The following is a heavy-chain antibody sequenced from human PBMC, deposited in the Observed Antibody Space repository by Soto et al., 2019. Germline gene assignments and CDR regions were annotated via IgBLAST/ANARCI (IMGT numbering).Heavy chain of an antibody. CDR1: GFTFSSYA. CDR3: ARVTDCGGDCRYYYYYGMDV. Sequence: VQLVESGGGLVQPGGSLRLSCAASGFTFSSYAMHWVRQAPGKGLEWVAVISYDGSNKYYADSVKGRFTISRDNSKNTLYLQMNSLRAEDTAVYYCARVTDCGGDCRYYYYYGMDVWGQGTTVTVSS. V-gene: IGHV3-30-3*01. D-gene: IGHD2-21*02. CDR2: ISYDGSNK. J-gene: IGHJ6*02.